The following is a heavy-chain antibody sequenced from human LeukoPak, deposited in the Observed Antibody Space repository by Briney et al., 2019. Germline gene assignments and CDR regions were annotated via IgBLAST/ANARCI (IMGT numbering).Heavy chain of an antibody. CDR1: GFTFNSYA. Sequence: GGPLRLSCAASGFTFNSYAMSWVRQAPGKGLEWVSTISGSGGSTYFADSVKGRFTISRDNSKNMLYLSMNSLKAEDTAIYYCAKGLPGYSSNLDVWGQGTTVTVSS. D-gene: IGHD6-13*01. CDR3: AKGLPGYSSNLDV. J-gene: IGHJ6*02. CDR2: ISGSGGST. V-gene: IGHV3-23*01.